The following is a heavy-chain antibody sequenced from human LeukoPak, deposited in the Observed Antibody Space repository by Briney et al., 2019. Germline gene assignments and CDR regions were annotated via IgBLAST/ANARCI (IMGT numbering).Heavy chain of an antibody. CDR2: IYYSGST. J-gene: IGHJ4*02. CDR3: ASDHRSVYSYDS. D-gene: IGHD5-18*01. Sequence: SETLSLTCTVSGGSISSGGYYWSWIRQHPGKGLEWIGYIYYSGSTYYNPSLKSRVTISVDTSKNQFSLKLSSVTAADTAVYYCASDHRSVYSYDSWGQGTLVTVSS. CDR1: GGSISSGGYY. V-gene: IGHV4-31*03.